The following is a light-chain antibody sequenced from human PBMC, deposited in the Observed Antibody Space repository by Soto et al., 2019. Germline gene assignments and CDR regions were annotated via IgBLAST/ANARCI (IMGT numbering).Light chain of an antibody. J-gene: IGLJ2*01. CDR3: ATWDDSLSGSVV. V-gene: IGLV1-44*01. CDR1: RSNIGSNT. Sequence: QSVLTQPPSASGTPGQRVTISCSGSRSNIGSNTVSWYQQLPGTAPKLLIYGINQRPSGVPDRFSGSTSGTSASLDISGLQSEDEANYYCATWDDSLSGSVVFGGGTKLTVL. CDR2: GIN.